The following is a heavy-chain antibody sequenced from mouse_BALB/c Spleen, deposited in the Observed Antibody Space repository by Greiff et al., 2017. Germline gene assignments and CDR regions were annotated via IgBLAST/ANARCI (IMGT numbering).Heavy chain of an antibody. CDR1: GFTFSSYA. D-gene: IGHD2-1*01. CDR2: ISSGGSYT. J-gene: IGHJ1*01. V-gene: IGHV5-9-3*01. Sequence: EVKLVESGGGLVKPGGSLKLSCAASGFTFSSYAMSWVRQTPEKRLEWVATISSGGSYTYYPDSVKGRFTISRDNAKNTLYLQMSSLRSEDTAMYYCANGNSWYFDVWGAGTTVTVSS. CDR3: ANGNSWYFDV.